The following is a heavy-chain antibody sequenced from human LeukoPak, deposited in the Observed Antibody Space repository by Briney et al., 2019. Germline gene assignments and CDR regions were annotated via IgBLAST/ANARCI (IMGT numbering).Heavy chain of an antibody. J-gene: IGHJ4*02. CDR2: INPNNGLT. D-gene: IGHD2-2*02. CDR1: GYSFTGYF. Sequence: GASVKVPCKASGYSFTGYFLHWVRQAPGQGLKWMGWINPNNGLTNYTQKFKGRVTMTRDTSSATGYMELNRLTSDDTAVFYCARAWRSLYYFDHWGQGTLVTVSS. CDR3: ARAWRSLYYFDH. V-gene: IGHV1-2*02.